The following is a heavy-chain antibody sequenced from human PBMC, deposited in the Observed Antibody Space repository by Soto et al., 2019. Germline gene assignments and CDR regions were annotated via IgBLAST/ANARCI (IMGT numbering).Heavy chain of an antibody. CDR3: AREIARMTRGLWRNFDY. J-gene: IGHJ4*02. D-gene: IGHD3-3*01. Sequence: QVQLVESGGGVVQPGRSLRLSCAASGFTFSSYAMHWVRQAPGKGLEWVAVISYDGSNKYYADSVKGRFTISRDNSKYTMYLEMNSLRAEDTAVYYCAREIARMTRGLWRNFDYWGQGTLVTVSS. V-gene: IGHV3-30-3*01. CDR2: ISYDGSNK. CDR1: GFTFSSYA.